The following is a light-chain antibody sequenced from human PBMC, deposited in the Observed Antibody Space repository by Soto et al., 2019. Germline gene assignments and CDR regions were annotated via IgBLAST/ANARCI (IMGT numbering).Light chain of an antibody. J-gene: IGKJ1*01. V-gene: IGKV3-20*01. CDR3: QQYSSSPVT. CDR1: QSVSNDY. CDR2: GAS. Sequence: EMVLTQSPGTLSLSPGDRATLSCRASQSVSNDYVAWVQQKPGQAPRLVIYGASSRATGIPDRFSASGSGTDFTLTISRLEPEDFAVYFCQQYSSSPVTFGQGTKVDIK.